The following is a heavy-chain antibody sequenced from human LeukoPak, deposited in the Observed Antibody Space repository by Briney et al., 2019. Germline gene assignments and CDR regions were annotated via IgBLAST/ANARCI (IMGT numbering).Heavy chain of an antibody. J-gene: IGHJ5*02. CDR1: VYTFTGYY. Sequence: ASVKVSCKASVYTFTGYYMHWVRQAPGQGLEWMGWINPNSGGTNYAQKFQGRVTMTRDTSISTAYMELSRLRSDDTAVYYCAIAPYCSSTNCPNWFDPWGQGTLVTVSS. D-gene: IGHD2-2*01. CDR2: INPNSGGT. V-gene: IGHV1-2*02. CDR3: AIAPYCSSTNCPNWFDP.